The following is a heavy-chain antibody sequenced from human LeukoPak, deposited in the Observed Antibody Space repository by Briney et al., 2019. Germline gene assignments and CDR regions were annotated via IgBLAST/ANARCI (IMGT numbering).Heavy chain of an antibody. D-gene: IGHD6-6*01. Sequence: PSQTLSLTCTVSGGSISSGSYYWSWIRQPAGKGLEWIGRIYTSGSTNYNPSLKSRVTISVDTSKNQFSLKLSSVTAADTAVYYCARSYSSSSDDAFDIWGQGTMVTVSS. V-gene: IGHV4-61*02. CDR1: GGSISSGSYY. CDR2: IYTSGST. CDR3: ARSYSSSSDDAFDI. J-gene: IGHJ3*02.